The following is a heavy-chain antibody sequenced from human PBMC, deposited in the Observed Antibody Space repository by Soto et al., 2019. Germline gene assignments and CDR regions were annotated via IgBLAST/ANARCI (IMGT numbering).Heavy chain of an antibody. CDR1: GYTFTSYA. D-gene: IGHD3-22*01. CDR2: INAGNGNT. J-gene: IGHJ6*02. Sequence: ASVKVSCKASGYTFTSYAMHWVRQAPGQRLEWMGWINAGNGNTKYSQKFQGRVTITRDTSAITAYMELSSLRSEDTAVYYCARVKSSYDSSGHGDYYYGMDVWGQGTTVTVSS. V-gene: IGHV1-3*01. CDR3: ARVKSSYDSSGHGDYYYGMDV.